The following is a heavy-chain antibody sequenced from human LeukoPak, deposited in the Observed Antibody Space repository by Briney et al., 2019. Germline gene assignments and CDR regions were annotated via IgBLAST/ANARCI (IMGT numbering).Heavy chain of an antibody. CDR1: GFTFKKYW. Sequence: PGGSLRLSCAASGFTFKKYWMNWVRQVPGKGLECLANFKEDGSETYYADSVKGRFTISRDNPKNLLFLQINSLRVEDTAVYYCARETPRRGETRDGYRWGQGTLVTVSS. CDR3: ARETPRRGETRDGYR. CDR2: FKEDGSET. J-gene: IGHJ4*02. D-gene: IGHD5-24*01. V-gene: IGHV3-7*01.